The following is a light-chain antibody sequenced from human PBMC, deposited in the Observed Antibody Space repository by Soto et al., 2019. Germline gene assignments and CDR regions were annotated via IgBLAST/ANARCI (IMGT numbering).Light chain of an antibody. J-gene: IGKJ3*01. CDR3: QQRSNWPPT. Sequence: EMVMTRSPATLSVSPMGIGSLSFMGSQSVSSSYLAWYQQKPGQAPRLLIYDASNRATGIPARFSGSGSGTDFTLTISSLEPEDFAVYYCQQRSNWPPTFGPGTKVDI. CDR1: QSVSSSY. V-gene: IGKV3D-20*02. CDR2: DAS.